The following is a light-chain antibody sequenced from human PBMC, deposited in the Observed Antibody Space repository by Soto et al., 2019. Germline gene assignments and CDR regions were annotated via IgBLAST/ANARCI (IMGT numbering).Light chain of an antibody. CDR3: QQRSDWPPSIT. CDR2: DAS. Sequence: EVVLTQSPATLSLSPGERATLSCRASQSVGNFLAWYQQKPGQAPRLLIYDASNRATGIPARFSGSGSGTDFTLTISSLQPEDFAVHYCQQRSDWPPSITFGQGTRLEIK. J-gene: IGKJ5*01. CDR1: QSVGNF. V-gene: IGKV3-11*01.